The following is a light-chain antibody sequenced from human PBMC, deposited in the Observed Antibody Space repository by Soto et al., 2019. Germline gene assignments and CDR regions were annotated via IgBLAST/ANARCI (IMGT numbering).Light chain of an antibody. CDR2: GAS. Sequence: EIVMTQSPATLSVSPGERATLSCRASQSVSSNLAWYQQKPGQAPRFLIYGASTRATGIPARFSGSGSATDFTLTISSLQSEDFAVYYCQHYNNWPLTFGPGTKVDIK. V-gene: IGKV3-15*01. CDR3: QHYNNWPLT. CDR1: QSVSSN. J-gene: IGKJ3*01.